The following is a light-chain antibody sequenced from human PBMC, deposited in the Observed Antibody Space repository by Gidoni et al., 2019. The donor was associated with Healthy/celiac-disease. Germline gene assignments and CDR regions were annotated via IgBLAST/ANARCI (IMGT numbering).Light chain of an antibody. J-gene: IGKJ1*01. CDR1: QGISSY. CDR3: QQYYSYPRT. V-gene: IGKV1-8*01. CDR2: AAS. Sequence: IRLTQSPSPFSASTGDRVTITCRASQGISSYLAWYQQKPGKAPKLLIYAASTLQSGVPSRFSGSGSGTDFTLTISCLQSEDFATYYCQQYYSYPRTFGQGTKVEIK.